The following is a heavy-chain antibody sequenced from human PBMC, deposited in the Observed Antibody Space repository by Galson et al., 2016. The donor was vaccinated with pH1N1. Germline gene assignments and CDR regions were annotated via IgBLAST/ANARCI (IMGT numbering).Heavy chain of an antibody. J-gene: IGHJ3*02. CDR1: GGTFNSHA. V-gene: IGHV1-69*13. CDR3: ARGSGYSGTYGNAFDI. D-gene: IGHD1-26*01. Sequence: SVKVSCKASGGTFNSHAISWVRQAPGQGLEWMGGIIGMFGTTNYAQKFQGRVTITADEFTSTAYMELNNLGSEDTAVYYCARGSGYSGTYGNAFDIWGQGTMVTVSS. CDR2: IIGMFGTT.